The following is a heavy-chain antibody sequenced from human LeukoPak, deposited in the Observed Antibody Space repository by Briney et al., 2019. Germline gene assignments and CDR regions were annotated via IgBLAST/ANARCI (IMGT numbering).Heavy chain of an antibody. CDR3: AREEYLSGSYVDD. V-gene: IGHV1-18*01. Sequence: GASVKVSCKDSGNIFNTYGFSWVRQAPGQGLEWIGWINVRKGNTNYAQKFQGRVTMTADTSTSTVYMELRSLTSDDTAVYYCAREEYLSGSYVDDWGQGTLVTVSS. CDR2: INVRKGNT. D-gene: IGHD3-10*01. CDR1: GNIFNTYG. J-gene: IGHJ4*02.